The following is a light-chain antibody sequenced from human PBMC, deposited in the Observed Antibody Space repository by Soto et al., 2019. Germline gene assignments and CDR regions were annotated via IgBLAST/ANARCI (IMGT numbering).Light chain of an antibody. J-gene: IGKJ1*01. V-gene: IGKV3-20*01. CDR2: TAS. CDR3: QQYGYSWS. Sequence: EVVLTQSTGTLSLPPGEGATLSCRASQSVSRNYLAWYQQKPGQAPRLLIYTASRRATGIPDRFSGSGSGTDFTLTISRLEPEDAAVYFCQQYGYSWSFGQGTKVDIK. CDR1: QSVSRNY.